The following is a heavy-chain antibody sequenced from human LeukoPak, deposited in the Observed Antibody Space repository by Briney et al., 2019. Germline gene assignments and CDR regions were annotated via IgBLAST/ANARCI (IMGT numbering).Heavy chain of an antibody. CDR2: IYTSGST. Sequence: SETLSLTCTVSGSISSYYWSWIRQPPGKGLEWIGYIYTSGSTNYNPSLKSRVTISVDTSKNQSSLDLSSVTAADTAVYYCARQKCTSTSCLTKNAFDIWGQGTMVTVSS. CDR1: GSISSYY. CDR3: ARQKCTSTSCLTKNAFDI. J-gene: IGHJ3*02. V-gene: IGHV4-4*09. D-gene: IGHD2-2*01.